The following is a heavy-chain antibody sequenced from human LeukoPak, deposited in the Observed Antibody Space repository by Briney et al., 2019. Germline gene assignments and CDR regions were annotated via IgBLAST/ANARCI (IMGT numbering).Heavy chain of an antibody. J-gene: IGHJ4*02. D-gene: IGHD1-26*01. V-gene: IGHV3-23*01. Sequence: PGGSLRLSCAASGFTFNNYAMSWVRQAPGKGLEWVSLISGGGGSTYSADSVKGRFSISRDNSKNTLYLQMNSLRAEDTAVYYCAKARGFSGSYIDYWGQGTLVTVSS. CDR3: AKARGFSGSYIDY. CDR2: ISGGGGST. CDR1: GFTFNNYA.